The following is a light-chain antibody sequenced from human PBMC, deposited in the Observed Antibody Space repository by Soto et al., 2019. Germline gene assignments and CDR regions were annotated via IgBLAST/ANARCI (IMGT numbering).Light chain of an antibody. CDR1: QSVSSN. Sequence: EIVMTQSPATLSVSPGERATLSCRASQSVSSNLAWYQQKPGQAPRLLIYGASTRATGIPARFSGSRSGTEFTLTIRSLQSEDFAVYDCQQYNNWPPGTFGQGTKVEIK. CDR2: GAS. J-gene: IGKJ1*01. V-gene: IGKV3-15*01. CDR3: QQYNNWPPGT.